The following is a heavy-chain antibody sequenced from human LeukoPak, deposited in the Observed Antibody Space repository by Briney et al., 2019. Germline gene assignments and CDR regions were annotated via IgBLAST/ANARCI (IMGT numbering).Heavy chain of an antibody. Sequence: AGGSLRLSCAASGFTFSIYAMTWVRQAPGKGPEWIATFSGSTSRTYYADSVKGRFTISRDNSKNTLSLRMNSLRAEDTAVYYCAKEGARTAGDYNPLYHYYIDVWGKGTTVTVSS. CDR3: AKEGARTAGDYNPLYHYYIDV. V-gene: IGHV3-23*01. J-gene: IGHJ6*03. CDR2: FSGSTSRT. CDR1: GFTFSIYA. D-gene: IGHD1-1*01.